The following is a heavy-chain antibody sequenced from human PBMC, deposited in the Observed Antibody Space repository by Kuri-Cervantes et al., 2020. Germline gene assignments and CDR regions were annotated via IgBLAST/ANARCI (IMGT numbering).Heavy chain of an antibody. V-gene: IGHV4-59*01. Sequence: SETLSLTCTVSGGSISSYYWSWIRQPPGKGLEWIGYIYYSGSTNYNPSLKSRVTISVDTSKNQFSLKLSSVTAADTAVYYCARLVTTSWFDPWAREPWSPSPQ. J-gene: IGHJ5*02. CDR3: ARLVTTSWFDP. CDR1: GGSISSYY. CDR2: IYYSGST. D-gene: IGHD4-11*01.